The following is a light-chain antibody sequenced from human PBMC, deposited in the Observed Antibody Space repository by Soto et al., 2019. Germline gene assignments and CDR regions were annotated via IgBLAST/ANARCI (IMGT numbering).Light chain of an antibody. J-gene: IGLJ3*02. CDR2: EVS. Sequence: QSALTQPPCASGSPGQSVTVSCTGTSSDVGAYNYVSWYQQHPGKAPKLMISEVSKRASGVPDRFSGSKSGNTASLTVSGLQAEDEADYYCSSYAGSSNWVFGGGTKVTVL. V-gene: IGLV2-8*01. CDR3: SSYAGSSNWV. CDR1: SSDVGAYNY.